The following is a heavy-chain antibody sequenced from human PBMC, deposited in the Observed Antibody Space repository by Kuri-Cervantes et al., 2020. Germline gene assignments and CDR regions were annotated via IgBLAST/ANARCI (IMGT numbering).Heavy chain of an antibody. D-gene: IGHD6-13*01. J-gene: IGHJ6*02. Sequence: GESLKISCAASGFTFSNAWMSWVRQAPGKGLEWVGRIKSKTDGGTTDYAAPVKGRFTISRDDSKDTLYLQMNSLKIEDAAVYYCTTGLSAAGYYYGMDVWGQGTTVTVSS. CDR1: GFTFSNAW. CDR2: IKSKTDGGTT. CDR3: TTGLSAAGYYYGMDV. V-gene: IGHV3-15*01.